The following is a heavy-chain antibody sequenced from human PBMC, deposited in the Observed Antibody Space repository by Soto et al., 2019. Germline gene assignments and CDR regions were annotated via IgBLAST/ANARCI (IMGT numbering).Heavy chain of an antibody. CDR2: IYYSGST. V-gene: IGHV4-59*01. Sequence: SETLSLTCTVSGGSISSYYWSWIRQPPGKGLEWIGYIYYSGSTNYNPSLKSRVTISVDTSKNQFSLKLSSVTTADTAVYYCARSYYYGMDVWGQGTTVTVSS. CDR1: GGSISSYY. CDR3: ARSYYYGMDV. J-gene: IGHJ6*02.